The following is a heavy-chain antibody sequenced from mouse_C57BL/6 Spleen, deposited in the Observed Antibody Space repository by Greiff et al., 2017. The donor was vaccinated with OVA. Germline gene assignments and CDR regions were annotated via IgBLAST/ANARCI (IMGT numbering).Heavy chain of an antibody. CDR2: INPNNGGT. J-gene: IGHJ4*01. D-gene: IGHD2-3*01. CDR1: GYTFTDYY. V-gene: IGHV1-26*01. CDR3: ARYDGYWGDYAMDY. Sequence: EVQLQQSGPELVKPGASVKISCKASGYTFTDYYMNWVKQSHGKSLEWIGDINPNNGGTSYNQKFKGKATLTVDKSSSTAYMELRSLTSEDSEVYYCARYDGYWGDYAMDYWGQGTSVTVSS.